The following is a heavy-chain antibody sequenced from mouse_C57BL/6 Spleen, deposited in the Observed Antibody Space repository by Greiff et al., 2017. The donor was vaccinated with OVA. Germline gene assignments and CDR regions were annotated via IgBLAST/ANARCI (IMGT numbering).Heavy chain of an antibody. J-gene: IGHJ2*01. D-gene: IGHD4-1*01. Sequence: VQLQQSGPGLVQPSQSLSITCTVSGFSLTSYGVHWVRQSPGKGLEWLGVIWSGGSPDYNAAFISRLSISKDNSKSQVFFKMNSLQADDTAIYYCARRTGTGYFDYWGQGTTLTVSS. CDR2: IWSGGSP. CDR3: ARRTGTGYFDY. CDR1: GFSLTSYG. V-gene: IGHV2-2*01.